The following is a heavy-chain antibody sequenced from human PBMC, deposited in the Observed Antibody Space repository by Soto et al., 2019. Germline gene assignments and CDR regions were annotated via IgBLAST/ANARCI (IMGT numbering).Heavy chain of an antibody. J-gene: IGHJ4*02. V-gene: IGHV1-3*01. CDR3: ARGSSDWLPYFDY. D-gene: IGHD3-9*01. Sequence: ASVKVSCKASGYTFTSYAMHWVRQAPGQRLEWMGWINAGNGNTKYSQKFQGRVTITRDTSASTAYMELSSLRSEDTAVYFCARGSSDWLPYFDYWGQGSLVTV. CDR2: INAGNGNT. CDR1: GYTFTSYA.